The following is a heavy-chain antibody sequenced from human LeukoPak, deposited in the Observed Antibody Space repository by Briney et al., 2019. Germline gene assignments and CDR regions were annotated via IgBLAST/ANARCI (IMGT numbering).Heavy chain of an antibody. V-gene: IGHV4-34*01. J-gene: IGHJ4*02. CDR1: GGSFSGYY. CDR2: INHSGST. D-gene: IGHD3-10*01. Sequence: SETLSLTCAVYGGSFSGYYWSWIRQPPGKGLEWIGEINHSGSTNYNPSLKSRVTISVDTSKNQFSLKLSSVTAADTAVYYCAGGSYGVTWFDYWGQGTLVTVSS. CDR3: AGGSYGVTWFDY.